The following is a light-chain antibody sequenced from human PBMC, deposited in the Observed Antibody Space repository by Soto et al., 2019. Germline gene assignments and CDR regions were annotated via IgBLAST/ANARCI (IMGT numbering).Light chain of an antibody. V-gene: IGLV2-14*01. CDR3: SSYTSSINYV. CDR2: EVS. CDR1: SSDVGGYNY. J-gene: IGLJ1*01. Sequence: QSALTQPASVSGSPGQSITISCTGTSSDVGGYNYVSWYQQHPGKAPKLMIYEVSNRPSGVSNRFSGSKSGNTASLTISGLQAEDEADYYCSSYTSSINYVFCSGTKRTVL.